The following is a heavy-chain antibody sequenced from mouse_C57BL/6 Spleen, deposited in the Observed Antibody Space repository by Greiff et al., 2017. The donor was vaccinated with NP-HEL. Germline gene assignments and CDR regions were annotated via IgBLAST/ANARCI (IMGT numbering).Heavy chain of an antibody. D-gene: IGHD2-1*01. J-gene: IGHJ4*01. CDR1: GYTFTDYY. CDR3: ARGAPIYYGNGYYAMDY. CDR2: IYPGSGNT. Sequence: VQLQQSGAELVRPGASVKLSCKASGYTFTDYYINWVKQRPGQGLEWIARIYPGSGNTYYNEKFKGKATLTAEKSSSTAYMQLSSLTSEDSAVYFCARGAPIYYGNGYYAMDYWGQGTSVTVSS. V-gene: IGHV1-76*01.